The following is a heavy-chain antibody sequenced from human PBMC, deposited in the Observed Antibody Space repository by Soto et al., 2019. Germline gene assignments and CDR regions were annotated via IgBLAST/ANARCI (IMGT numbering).Heavy chain of an antibody. Sequence: GSLRLSCAASGFTFSDHYMDWVRQAPGEGLEWVGRTRNKANSYTTEYAASVKGRFTISRDDSKNSLYLQMNSLKTEDTALYYCVSVSGSYYYDYWGQGTLVTVSS. V-gene: IGHV3-72*01. D-gene: IGHD3-10*01. CDR3: VSVSGSYYYDY. CDR1: GFTFSDHY. CDR2: TRNKANSYTT. J-gene: IGHJ4*02.